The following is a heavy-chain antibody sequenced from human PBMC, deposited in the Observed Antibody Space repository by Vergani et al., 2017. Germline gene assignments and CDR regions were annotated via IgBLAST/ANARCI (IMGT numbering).Heavy chain of an antibody. D-gene: IGHD1-26*01. CDR2: ISAYNGKT. CDR3: ARDTRWASVGATGNWFDP. Sequence: QVQLVQSGAEVKKPGASVKVSCTASGYTFTSYGISWVRQAPGQGLEWMGWISAYNGKTNYAQKLQGRVTMTTDTSTNTAYMELRSLRSDDTAVYYCARDTRWASVGATGNWFDPWGQGTLVTVSS. V-gene: IGHV1-18*01. CDR1: GYTFTSYG. J-gene: IGHJ5*02.